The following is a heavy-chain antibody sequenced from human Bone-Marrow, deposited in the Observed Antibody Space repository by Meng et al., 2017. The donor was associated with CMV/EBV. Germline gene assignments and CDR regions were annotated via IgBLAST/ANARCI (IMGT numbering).Heavy chain of an antibody. CDR2: INHSGST. CDR1: GGSFSGYY. V-gene: IGHV4-34*01. CDR3: ARGGREYYDFWSGYYSRDYGMDV. J-gene: IGHJ6*02. D-gene: IGHD3-3*01. Sequence: SETLSLTCAVYGGSFSGYYWSWIRQPPGKGLEWIGEINHSGSTNYNPSLKSRVTISVDTSKNQFSLKLSSVTAADTAVYYCARGGREYYDFWSGYYSRDYGMDVWGQGTTVTVSS.